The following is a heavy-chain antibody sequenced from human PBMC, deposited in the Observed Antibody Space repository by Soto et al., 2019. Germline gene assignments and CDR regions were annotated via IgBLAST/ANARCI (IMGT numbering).Heavy chain of an antibody. CDR2: INPNSGDT. V-gene: IGHV1-2*02. Sequence: ASVKVSCKSSGYAFTGYHIHWVRQAPGQGLEWMGWINPNSGDTNYAQKFQGRVTMTRDTSFSTAYMELSSLRSDDTAAYYCATRYSYVHFWGQGTLVTVSS. CDR3: ATRYSYVHF. CDR1: GYAFTGYH. J-gene: IGHJ4*02. D-gene: IGHD5-18*01.